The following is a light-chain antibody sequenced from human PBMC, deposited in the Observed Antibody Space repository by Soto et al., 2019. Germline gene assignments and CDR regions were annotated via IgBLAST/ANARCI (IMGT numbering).Light chain of an antibody. J-gene: IGLJ1*01. V-gene: IGLV2-14*03. Sequence: QSVLTQPASVSGSPGQSITISCTGTSSDIGAYNYVSWYQQLPGKAPKVMIYDVSNRPSGVSDRFSGSKSGNTASLTISGLQAEDEADYYCCSYAGSYTFYVFGTGTKVTVL. CDR1: SSDIGAYNY. CDR2: DVS. CDR3: CSYAGSYTFYV.